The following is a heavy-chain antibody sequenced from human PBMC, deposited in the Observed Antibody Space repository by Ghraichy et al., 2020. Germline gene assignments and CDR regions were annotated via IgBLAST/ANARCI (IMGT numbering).Heavy chain of an antibody. CDR3: ARTPGRYSYGYPFDH. J-gene: IGHJ4*02. Sequence: SETLSLTCTVSGGSISSGDYYWSWIRQPPGKGLEWIGYIYYSGSTYYNPSLKSRVTISGDTSKNQFSLKLSSVTAADTAVYYCARTPGRYSYGYPFDHWGQGTLVTVSS. CDR1: GGSISSGDYY. V-gene: IGHV4-30-4*01. D-gene: IGHD5-18*01. CDR2: IYYSGST.